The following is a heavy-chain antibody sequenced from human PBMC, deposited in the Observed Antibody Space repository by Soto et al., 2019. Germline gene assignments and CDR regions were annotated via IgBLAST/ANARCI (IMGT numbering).Heavy chain of an antibody. J-gene: IGHJ3*02. CDR3: AKDQRGGNGRDAFDI. Sequence: GGSLRLSCAAPVFTFSSYAMSWVRQAPGKGLEWVSTISGSGGSTYYADSVKGRFTISRDNSKNTLYLQMNSLRAEDTAVYYCAKDQRGGNGRDAFDIWGQGTMVTVSS. CDR2: ISGSGGST. CDR1: VFTFSSYA. D-gene: IGHD5-12*01. V-gene: IGHV3-23*01.